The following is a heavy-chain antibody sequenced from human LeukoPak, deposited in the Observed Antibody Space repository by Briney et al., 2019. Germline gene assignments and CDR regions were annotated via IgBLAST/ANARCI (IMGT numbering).Heavy chain of an antibody. CDR3: AKDGVTVTTGLYYFDY. Sequence: GGSLRLSCAASGFTFSSYAMSWVRQAPGKGLEWVSAISGSGGSTYYADSVKGRFTISRDNSKNTLYLQMNSLRAEDTAVYYCAKDGVTVTTGLYYFDYWGQGTLVTVSS. V-gene: IGHV3-23*01. D-gene: IGHD4-17*01. CDR1: GFTFSSYA. J-gene: IGHJ4*02. CDR2: ISGSGGST.